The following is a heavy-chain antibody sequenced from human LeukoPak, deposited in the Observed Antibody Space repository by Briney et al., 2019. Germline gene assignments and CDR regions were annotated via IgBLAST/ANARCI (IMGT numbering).Heavy chain of an antibody. CDR1: GFTFSSYW. CDR3: AREHSGYDFPGRDYYYMDV. Sequence: GGSLRLSCAASGFTFSSYWMSWVRQAPGRGLEWVANINQDGSEKYCVDSVKGRFTISRDNAKNSLYLQMNSLRAEDTAVYYCAREHSGYDFPGRDYYYMDVWGKGTTVTVSS. J-gene: IGHJ6*03. V-gene: IGHV3-7*01. D-gene: IGHD5-12*01. CDR2: INQDGSEK.